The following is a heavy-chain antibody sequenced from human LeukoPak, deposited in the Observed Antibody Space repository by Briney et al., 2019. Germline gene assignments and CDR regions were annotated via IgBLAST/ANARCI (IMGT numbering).Heavy chain of an antibody. D-gene: IGHD3-22*01. V-gene: IGHV3-23*01. CDR2: ITGGSDST. CDR3: AKANHYDSSGYYENLDY. J-gene: IGHJ4*02. CDR1: GFTFSSNT. Sequence: GGSLRLSCAASGFTFSSNTMSWVRQAPGKGLEWVSAITGGSDSTYHADSVKGRFTISRDNSKNTLYLQMNRLRAEDTAVYYCAKANHYDSSGYYENLDYWGQGTLVTVSS.